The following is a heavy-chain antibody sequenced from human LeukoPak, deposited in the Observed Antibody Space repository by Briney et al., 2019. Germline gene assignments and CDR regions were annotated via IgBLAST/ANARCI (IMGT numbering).Heavy chain of an antibody. Sequence: QPGRSLRLSCAASGFTFSSYAMHWVRQAPGKGLEWVAVISYDGSNKYYADSVKGRFTISRDNSKNTLYLQMNSLRAEDTAVYYCAREDIMVVTASNSVYYYYYGMDVWGQGTTVTVSS. V-gene: IGHV3-30-3*01. J-gene: IGHJ6*02. CDR3: AREDIMVVTASNSVYYYYYGMDV. D-gene: IGHD2-21*02. CDR2: ISYDGSNK. CDR1: GFTFSSYA.